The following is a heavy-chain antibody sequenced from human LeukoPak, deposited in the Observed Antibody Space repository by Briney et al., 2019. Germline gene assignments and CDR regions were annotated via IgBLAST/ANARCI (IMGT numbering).Heavy chain of an antibody. V-gene: IGHV3-53*01. J-gene: IGHJ4*02. CDR2: IYSGGST. CDR3: ARGRYSSGWYGVDY. D-gene: IGHD6-19*01. Sequence: GGSLRLSCAASGFTVRSNYMSWVRQAPGKGLVWVSVIYSGGSTYYADAVKGRFTISRVNSKNTLYLQMNSLRAEDTAVYYCARGRYSSGWYGVDYWGQGTLVTVSS. CDR1: GFTVRSNY.